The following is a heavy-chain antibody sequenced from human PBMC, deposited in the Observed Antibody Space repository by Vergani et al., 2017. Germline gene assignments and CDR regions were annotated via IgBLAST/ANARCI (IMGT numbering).Heavy chain of an antibody. CDR3: AREGRALDGGARRGYYYGMDA. V-gene: IGHV1-69*06. J-gene: IGHJ6*02. CDR1: GGTFSSYA. D-gene: IGHD3-16*01. CDR2: IIPIFGKA. Sequence: QVQRVQSGAEVKKPGSSVKVSCKASGGTFSSYAISWVRQAPGQGLEWMGGIIPIFGKANYAQKFQGRVTITADKSTSTAYMELSSLRSEDSAVYYCAREGRALDGGARRGYYYGMDAWGQGTTVTVSS.